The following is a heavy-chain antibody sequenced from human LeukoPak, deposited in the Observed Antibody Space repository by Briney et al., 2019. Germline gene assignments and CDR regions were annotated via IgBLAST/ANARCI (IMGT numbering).Heavy chain of an antibody. D-gene: IGHD5-24*01. V-gene: IGHV1-2*02. Sequence: ASVKVSCKASGYTFTGYYMHWVRQAPGQGLEWMGWINPNSGGTNYAQKFQGRVTMTRDTSITTAYMELRSLRSDDTAVYYCAKSRDDYKPVDYWGQGTLVTVPS. CDR3: AKSRDDYKPVDY. CDR1: GYTFTGYY. J-gene: IGHJ4*02. CDR2: INPNSGGT.